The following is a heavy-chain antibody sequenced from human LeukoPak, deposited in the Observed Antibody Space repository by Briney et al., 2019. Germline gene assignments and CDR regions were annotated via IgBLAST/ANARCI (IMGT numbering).Heavy chain of an antibody. Sequence: SQTLSLTCTVSGGSISSGDYYWSWIRQPPGKGLEWIGYIYYSGSTYYNPSLKSRVTISVDTSKNQFSLKLSSVTAADTAVYYCARGVVPAANAFDIWGQGTMVTVSS. CDR3: ARGVVPAANAFDI. CDR2: IYYSGST. D-gene: IGHD2-2*01. CDR1: GGSISSGDYY. V-gene: IGHV4-30-4*08. J-gene: IGHJ3*02.